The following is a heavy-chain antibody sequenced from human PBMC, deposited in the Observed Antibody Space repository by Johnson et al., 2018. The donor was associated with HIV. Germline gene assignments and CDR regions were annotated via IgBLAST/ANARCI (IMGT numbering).Heavy chain of an antibody. CDR2: ISSSGSTI. D-gene: IGHD1-26*01. CDR1: GFTFSDYY. V-gene: IGHV3-11*04. CDR3: ARVKRSGTYYRDAFDI. Sequence: QVQLVESGRGLVQPGGSLRLSCAASGFTFSDYYMSWIRQAPGKGLEWVSYISSSGSTIYYADSVKGRFTISRENAKNSLYLQMNSLRVGVTAVYFCARVKRSGTYYRDAFDIWGQGTVVTVSS. J-gene: IGHJ3*02.